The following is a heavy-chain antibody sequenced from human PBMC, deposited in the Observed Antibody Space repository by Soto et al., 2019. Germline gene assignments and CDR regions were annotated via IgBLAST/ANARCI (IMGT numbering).Heavy chain of an antibody. V-gene: IGHV3-23*01. CDR2: ISGSGGST. CDR3: AKPTKDYVWGSYRSYAFDI. J-gene: IGHJ3*02. D-gene: IGHD3-16*02. CDR1: GFTFISYA. Sequence: PGGSLRLSCAASGFTFISYAMSWVRQAPGKGLEWVSAISGSGGSTYYADSVKGRFTISRDNSKNTLYLQMNSLRAEDTAVYYCAKPTKDYVWGSYRSYAFDIWGQGTMVTVSS.